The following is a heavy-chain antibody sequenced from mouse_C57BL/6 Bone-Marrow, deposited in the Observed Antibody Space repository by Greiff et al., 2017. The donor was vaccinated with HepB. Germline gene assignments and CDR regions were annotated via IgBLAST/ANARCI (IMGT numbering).Heavy chain of an antibody. CDR1: GYTFTSYW. CDR2: IDPSDSYT. V-gene: IGHV1-50*01. CDR3: ARYNAGNIDYYYYFDY. Sequence: QVQLQQPGAELVKPGASVKLSCKASGYTFTSYWMQWVKQRPGQGLEWIGEIDPSDSYTNYNQKFKGKATLTVDTSSSTAYMQLSSLTSEDSAVYYCARYNAGNIDYYYYFDYWGQGTTLTVSS. D-gene: IGHD1-1*01. J-gene: IGHJ2*01.